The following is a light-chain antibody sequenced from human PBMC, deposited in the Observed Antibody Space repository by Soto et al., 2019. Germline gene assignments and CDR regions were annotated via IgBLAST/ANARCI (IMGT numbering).Light chain of an antibody. CDR1: SSDVGGYNY. Sequence: QSALTQPRSVSGSPGQSVTISCTGTSSDVGGYNYVSWYQQHPGKAPKVMIYNVNKRPSGVPDRFSGSKSGNTASLTISGLQAPDEADYYNCSYAGSYTFGLFGGGTKLTVL. CDR3: CSYAGSYTFGL. J-gene: IGLJ2*01. V-gene: IGLV2-11*01. CDR2: NVN.